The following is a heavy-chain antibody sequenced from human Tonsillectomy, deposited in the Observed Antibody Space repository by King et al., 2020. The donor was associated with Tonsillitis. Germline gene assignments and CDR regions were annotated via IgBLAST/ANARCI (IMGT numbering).Heavy chain of an antibody. CDR3: AKDLALILAGPGAFDI. V-gene: IGHV3-23*04. CDR1: GFIFGSYA. J-gene: IGHJ3*02. CDR2: ISGSGGGT. Sequence: EVQLVESGGGLVQPGGSLRLSCAASGFIFGSYAMNWVRQSPGKGLEWVSAISGSGGGTYYADSVRGRFTMSRDNSENTVHLHMNSLRAEDTAVYYCAKDLALILAGPGAFDIWGQGTMVTVSS. D-gene: IGHD3-9*01.